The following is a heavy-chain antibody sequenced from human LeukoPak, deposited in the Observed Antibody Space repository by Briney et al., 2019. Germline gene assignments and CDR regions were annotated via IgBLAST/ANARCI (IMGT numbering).Heavy chain of an antibody. Sequence: SETLSLTCAVYGGSFSGYYWSWIRQPPGKGLEWIGEINHSGSTNYNPSLKGRVTISVDTSKNQFSLKLSSVTAADTAVYYCARAETITMVRGVIIPFDYWGQGTLVTVSS. CDR3: ARAETITMVRGVIIPFDY. CDR1: GGSFSGYY. V-gene: IGHV4-34*01. J-gene: IGHJ4*02. D-gene: IGHD3-10*01. CDR2: INHSGST.